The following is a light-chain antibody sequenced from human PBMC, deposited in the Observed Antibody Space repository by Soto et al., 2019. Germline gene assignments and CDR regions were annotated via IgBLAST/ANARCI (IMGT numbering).Light chain of an antibody. CDR1: SRDVGAYNY. CDR2: EVS. V-gene: IGLV2-14*01. J-gene: IGLJ1*01. CDR3: SSYTSSSTLYV. Sequence: QSALTQPASVSASPGQSITIFCTGTSRDVGAYNYVSWYQQHPGKAPTLMLYEVSNRPSGVSNRFSGSKSGNTASLTISGLQAEDEADYYCSSYTSSSTLYVFGTGTKLTVL.